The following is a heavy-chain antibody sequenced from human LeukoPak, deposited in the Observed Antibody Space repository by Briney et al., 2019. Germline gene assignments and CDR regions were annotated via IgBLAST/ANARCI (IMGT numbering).Heavy chain of an antibody. D-gene: IGHD5-24*01. J-gene: IGHJ4*02. CDR3: ARWHRWLQYFDY. Sequence: ASVKVSCKASGYTFTSYDINWVRQATGQGLEWMGWMNPNSGNTGYAQKFQGRVTMNRNTSISTAYMELSSLRSEDTAVYYCARWHRWLQYFDYWGQGTLVTVSS. V-gene: IGHV1-8*01. CDR2: MNPNSGNT. CDR1: GYTFTSYD.